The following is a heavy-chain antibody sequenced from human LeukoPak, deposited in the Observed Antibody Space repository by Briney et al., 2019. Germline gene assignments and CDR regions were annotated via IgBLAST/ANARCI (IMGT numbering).Heavy chain of an antibody. V-gene: IGHV3-21*01. CDR3: ARDSAAVMPHFDF. CDR1: GFTFSTYS. Sequence: PGGSLRLSCAASGFTFSTYSMNWVRQAPGKGLEWVSSISSSSAYIYYADSVKGRFTISRDNAKNSLYLQMNSLRVEDTAVYYCARDSAAVMPHFDFWGQGTLVTVSS. CDR2: ISSSSAYI. D-gene: IGHD2-2*01. J-gene: IGHJ4*02.